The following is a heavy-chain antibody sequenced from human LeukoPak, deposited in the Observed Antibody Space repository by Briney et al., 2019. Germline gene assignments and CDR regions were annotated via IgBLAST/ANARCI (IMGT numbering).Heavy chain of an antibody. V-gene: IGHV3-23*01. J-gene: IGHJ1*01. D-gene: IGHD3-22*01. CDR2: ITPNADRT. CDR3: AIMHGYYAGSGYWVQ. CDR1: GFTFGSYG. Sequence: PGGSLRLSCAASGFTFGSYGMSWVRQAPGKGLEWISFITPNADRTSYTDSGEGRFTISRDNPRNTIYMRINSLRDKDTALSYCAIMHGYYAGSGYWVQWGQGTLVTVSS.